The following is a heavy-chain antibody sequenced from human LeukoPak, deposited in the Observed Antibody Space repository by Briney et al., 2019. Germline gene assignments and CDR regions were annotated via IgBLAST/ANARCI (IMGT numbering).Heavy chain of an antibody. V-gene: IGHV3-48*03. CDR1: GFTFSSYE. CDR2: ISNSGSTI. J-gene: IGHJ4*02. CDR3: ARDFEGFDY. Sequence: GGSLRLSCAASGFTFSSYEMHWVRQAPGKGLEWVSYISNSGSTIYYADSVKGRFTISRDNAKNTLYLQMNSLRAEDTAVYYCARDFEGFDYWGQGTLVTVSS.